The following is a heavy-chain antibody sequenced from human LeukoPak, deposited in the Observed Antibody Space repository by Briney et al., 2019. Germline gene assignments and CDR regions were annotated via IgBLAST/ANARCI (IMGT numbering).Heavy chain of an antibody. CDR2: INPNSGGT. Sequence: ASVKVSCKASGYTFTGYYIHWVRQAPGQGLEWMGWINPNSGGTNYAQKFQGRVTMTRDTSISTAYMELSRLRSDVTAVYYCAMGATKLDWFDPWGQGTLVTVSS. D-gene: IGHD1-26*01. CDR1: GYTFTGYY. J-gene: IGHJ5*02. V-gene: IGHV1-2*02. CDR3: AMGATKLDWFDP.